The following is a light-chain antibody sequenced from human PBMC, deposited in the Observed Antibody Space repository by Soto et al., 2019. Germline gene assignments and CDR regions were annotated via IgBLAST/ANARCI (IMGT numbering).Light chain of an antibody. CDR1: QSVSSSY. CDR2: GAS. Sequence: EIVLTQSPCTLSLSPGERATLSCRASQSVSSSYLAWYQQKPGQAPRLLIYGASSRATGIPDRFSGSGSGTDFTITISRLEPEDFAVYYCQQYGSSPPNTFGQGTKLEIK. J-gene: IGKJ2*01. V-gene: IGKV3-20*01. CDR3: QQYGSSPPNT.